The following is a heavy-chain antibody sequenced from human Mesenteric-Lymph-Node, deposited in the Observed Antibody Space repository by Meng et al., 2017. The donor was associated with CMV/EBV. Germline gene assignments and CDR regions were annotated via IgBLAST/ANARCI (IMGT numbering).Heavy chain of an antibody. V-gene: IGHV1-2*06. J-gene: IGHJ6*02. CDR1: GSIFTGHN. CDR3: ARDLLWFGESYGLDV. D-gene: IGHD3-10*01. Sequence: SGSIFTGHNMHWVRQAPGQGLEWMGRINPNSGVTNYAQKFQGRVTMTRDTSIRTFSMELTRLTSDDTALYYCARDLLWFGESYGLDVWGQGSMVTVSS. CDR2: INPNSGVT.